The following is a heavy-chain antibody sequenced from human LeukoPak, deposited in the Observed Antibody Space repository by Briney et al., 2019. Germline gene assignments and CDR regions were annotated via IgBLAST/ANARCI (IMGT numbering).Heavy chain of an antibody. CDR2: IYYSGST. CDR1: GGSISSSSYY. Sequence: SETLSLTCTVSGGSISSSSYYWGWIRQPPGKGLEWIGSIYYSGSTYYNPSLKSRVTIPVDTSKNQFSLKLSSVTAADTAVYYCARSDLRHYYYYYMDVWGKGTTVTVSS. D-gene: IGHD2-21*02. CDR3: ARSDLRHYYYYYMDV. V-gene: IGHV4-39*07. J-gene: IGHJ6*03.